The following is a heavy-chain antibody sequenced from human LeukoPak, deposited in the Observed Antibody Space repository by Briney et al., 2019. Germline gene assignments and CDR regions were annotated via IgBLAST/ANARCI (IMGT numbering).Heavy chain of an antibody. D-gene: IGHD6-13*01. J-gene: IGHJ4*02. Sequence: PGGSLRPSCAASGFTFSSYSMNWVRQAPGKGLEWVSSISSSSSYIYYADSVKGRLTISRDNAKNSLYLQMNSLRAEDTAVYYCARDLTIAAAGYDYWGQGTLVTVSS. CDR3: ARDLTIAAAGYDY. V-gene: IGHV3-21*01. CDR2: ISSSSSYI. CDR1: GFTFSSYS.